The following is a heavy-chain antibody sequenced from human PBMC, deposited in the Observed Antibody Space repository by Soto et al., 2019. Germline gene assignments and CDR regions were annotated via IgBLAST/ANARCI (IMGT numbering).Heavy chain of an antibody. J-gene: IGHJ5*02. D-gene: IGHD2-2*01. CDR3: ARVPLGLSGHHWWFDP. Sequence: PSETLSLTCTVSGDSISSAGYSWGWIRQPPGKGLEYIGTIYYSGNTYYNSSLMSRVTISLDTSKNQFSLKLTSVTAADTALYYCARVPLGLSGHHWWFDPWGQGTLVTVSS. V-gene: IGHV4-39*01. CDR2: IYYSGNT. CDR1: GDSISSAGYS.